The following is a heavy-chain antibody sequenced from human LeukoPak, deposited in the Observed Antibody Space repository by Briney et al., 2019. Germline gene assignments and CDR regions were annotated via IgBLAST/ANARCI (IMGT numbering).Heavy chain of an antibody. CDR2: VSAGGGST. CDR1: GFTFSSYA. Sequence: PGGSLRLSCAASGFTFSSYAMSWVRQAPGKGLEWVSAVSAGGGSTYYADSVQGRFTISRDNSKNTLYLQMNSLRAEDTAVYYCAKRSASSSRDYYYYYGMDVWGQGTTVTVSS. CDR3: AKRSASSSRDYYYYYGMDV. V-gene: IGHV3-23*01. D-gene: IGHD6-6*01. J-gene: IGHJ6*02.